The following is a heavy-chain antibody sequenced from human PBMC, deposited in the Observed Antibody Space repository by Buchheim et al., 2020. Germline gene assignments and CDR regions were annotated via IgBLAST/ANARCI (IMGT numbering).Heavy chain of an antibody. CDR3: ARTMVRGVLSLDY. J-gene: IGHJ4*02. V-gene: IGHV1-8*01. CDR2: MNPDSGAT. CDR1: GYPFTSFD. D-gene: IGHD3-10*01. Sequence: QVQLVQSGAEVQKPGASVKVSCKASGYPFTSFDLNWVRQATGQGLECLGWMNPDSGATGYAPKFKGRFTMTWDTSITTASKGLSNRTLYDRAVYYCARTMVRGVLSLDYWGQGTL.